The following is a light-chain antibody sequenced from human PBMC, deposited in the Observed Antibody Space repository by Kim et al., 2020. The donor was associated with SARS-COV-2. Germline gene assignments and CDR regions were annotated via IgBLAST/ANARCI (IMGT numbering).Light chain of an antibody. V-gene: IGKV1-33*01. CDR2: DAS. CDR1: QDISNY. CDR3: QQYDNLPFT. Sequence: DIQMTQSPSSLSASVGDRVTITCQASQDISNYLNWYQQKPGKAPKLLIYDASNLETGVPSRFSGSGSGTDFTFTISSLQPEDIATYYCQQYDNLPFTFGPGTKVEYQT. J-gene: IGKJ3*01.